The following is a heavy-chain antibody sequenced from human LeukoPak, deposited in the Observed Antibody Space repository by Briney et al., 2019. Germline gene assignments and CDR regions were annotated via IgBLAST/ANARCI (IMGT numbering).Heavy chain of an antibody. CDR1: GYTFTNYG. J-gene: IGHJ5*02. Sequence: ASVKVSCKTSGYTFTNYGISWVRQATGQGLEWMGWMNPNSGNTGYAQKFQDRVTMTRNTSISTAYMELSSLRSEDTAVYYCARGKYSSSWHNWFDPWGQGTLVTVSS. CDR3: ARGKYSSSWHNWFDP. V-gene: IGHV1-8*02. CDR2: MNPNSGNT. D-gene: IGHD6-13*01.